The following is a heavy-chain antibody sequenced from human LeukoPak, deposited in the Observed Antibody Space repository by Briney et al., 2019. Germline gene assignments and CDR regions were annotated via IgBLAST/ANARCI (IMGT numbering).Heavy chain of an antibody. Sequence: SETLSLTCTVSGGSISSYYWSWIRQPPGKGLEWIGYIYTSGSTNYNPSLKSRVTISVDTSKNQFSLKLSSVTAADTAVYYCASIAAHSYFYYWGQGTLVTVSS. CDR3: ASIAAHSYFYY. D-gene: IGHD6-6*01. J-gene: IGHJ4*02. V-gene: IGHV4-4*09. CDR1: GGSISSYY. CDR2: IYTSGST.